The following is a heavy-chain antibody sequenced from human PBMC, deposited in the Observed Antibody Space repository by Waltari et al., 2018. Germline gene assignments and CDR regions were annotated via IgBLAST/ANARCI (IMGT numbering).Heavy chain of an antibody. V-gene: IGHV1-69*08. CDR3: ARGEMATTPMPGSRAGAGDY. J-gene: IGHJ4*02. CDR1: GGTFSSYA. Sequence: QVQLVQSGAEVKKPGSSVKVSCKASGGTFSSYAIRWVRQAPVQGLEWMGRIIPIFGTANYAQKFQGRVTITADKSTSTAYMELSSLRSEDTAVYYCARGEMATTPMPGSRAGAGDYWGQGTLVTVSS. D-gene: IGHD5-12*01. CDR2: IIPIFGTA.